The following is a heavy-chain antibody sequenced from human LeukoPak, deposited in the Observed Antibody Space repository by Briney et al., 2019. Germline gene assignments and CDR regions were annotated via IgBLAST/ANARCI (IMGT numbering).Heavy chain of an antibody. D-gene: IGHD3-22*01. CDR2: ISNDGGGT. J-gene: IGHJ5*02. V-gene: IGHV3-23*01. CDR3: AKGGSGYFADL. Sequence: GGSLRLSCAASGFIFNNYGLIWVRQAPGKGLQWVSAISNDGGGTTYADFVKGRFTISRDNSKNTLFLQMNSLRAEDTALYYCAKGGSGYFADLWGQGTLVTASS. CDR1: GFIFNNYG.